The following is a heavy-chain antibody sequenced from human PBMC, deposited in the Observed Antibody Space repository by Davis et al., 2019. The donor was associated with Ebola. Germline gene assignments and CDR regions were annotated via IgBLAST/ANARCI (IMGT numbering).Heavy chain of an antibody. CDR2: LGTSADT. CDR1: GFIFRSYV. J-gene: IGHJ5*02. Sequence: GGSLRLSCAASGFIFRSYVMSWVRQAPGKGLEWVSTLGTSADTYYADSVKGRFTISRDNSKNTLYLQMNSLRAEDTAVYYCVRDAGRLLLSGRFDPWGQGTLVTVSS. CDR3: VRDAGRLLLSGRFDP. D-gene: IGHD2/OR15-2a*01. V-gene: IGHV3-23*01.